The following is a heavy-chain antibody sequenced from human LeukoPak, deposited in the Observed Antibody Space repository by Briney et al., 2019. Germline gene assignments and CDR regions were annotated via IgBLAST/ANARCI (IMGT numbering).Heavy chain of an antibody. J-gene: IGHJ5*02. D-gene: IGHD3-22*01. CDR3: AKGSYYYDSSPRPNWFDP. CDR1: GFTFDDYA. V-gene: IGHV3-9*01. CDR2: ISWNSGSI. Sequence: PGGSLRLSCAASGFTFDDYAMHWVRQAPGKGLEWVSGISWNSGSIGYADSVKGRFTISRDNAKNSLYLQMNSLRAEDTALYYCAKGSYYYDSSPRPNWFDPWGQGTLVTVSS.